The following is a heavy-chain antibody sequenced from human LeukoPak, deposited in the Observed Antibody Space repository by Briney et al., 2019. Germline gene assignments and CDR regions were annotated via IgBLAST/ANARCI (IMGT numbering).Heavy chain of an antibody. D-gene: IGHD1-26*01. Sequence: GGSLRLSCAASGFTFSSYGMHWVRQAPGKGLEWVADIWYDGSNKYYADSVKGRFTISRDNSKNTLYLQMNSLRAEDTAVYYCAREGGSYYEDYFDYWGQGTLVTVSS. J-gene: IGHJ4*02. CDR3: AREGGSYYEDYFDY. CDR2: IWYDGSNK. V-gene: IGHV3-33*01. CDR1: GFTFSSYG.